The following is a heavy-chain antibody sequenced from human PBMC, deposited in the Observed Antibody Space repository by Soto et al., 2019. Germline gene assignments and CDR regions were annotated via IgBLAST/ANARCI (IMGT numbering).Heavy chain of an antibody. CDR1: GFTFSNYP. CDR3: XRGVXEWLGMDV. Sequence: QVQLVXSGGGVVQPXXSLXLSCAASGFTFSNYPMHWVRQARGKGLEWVALISYDGSNRYYADSVKGRXXXSXXXXXXXXXXXXXXXXXXXTXIYYCXRGVXEWLGMDVWGQGXTV. J-gene: IGHJ6*02. V-gene: IGHV3-30-3*01. CDR2: ISYDGSNR. D-gene: IGHD3-10*01.